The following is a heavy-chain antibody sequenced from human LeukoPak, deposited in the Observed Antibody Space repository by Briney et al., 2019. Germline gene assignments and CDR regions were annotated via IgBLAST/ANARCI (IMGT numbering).Heavy chain of an antibody. D-gene: IGHD6-13*01. J-gene: IGHJ4*02. CDR2: INHSGST. V-gene: IGHV4-34*01. CDR3: ARGWSLQQLVSFDY. Sequence: PSETLSLTCAVYGGSFSGYYWSWIRQPPGKGLEWMGEINHSGSTNYNPSLKSRVTISVDTSKIQFSLKLSSVTAADTAVYYCARGWSLQQLVSFDYWGQGTLVTVSS. CDR1: GGSFSGYY.